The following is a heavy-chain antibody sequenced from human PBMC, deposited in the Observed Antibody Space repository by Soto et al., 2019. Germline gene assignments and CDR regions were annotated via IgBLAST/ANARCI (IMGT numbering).Heavy chain of an antibody. Sequence: ESGGGVVQPGRSLRLSCAASGFTFSSYAMHWVRQAPGKGLEWVAVISYDGSNKYYADSVKGRFTISRDNSKNTLYLQMNSLRAEDTAVYYCARGRRYFDWLLPDYWGQGTLVTVSS. D-gene: IGHD3-9*01. CDR3: ARGRRYFDWLLPDY. J-gene: IGHJ4*02. CDR2: ISYDGSNK. CDR1: GFTFSSYA. V-gene: IGHV3-30-3*01.